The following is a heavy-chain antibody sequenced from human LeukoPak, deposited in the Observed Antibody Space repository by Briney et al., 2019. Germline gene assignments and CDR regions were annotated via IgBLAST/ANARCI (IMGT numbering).Heavy chain of an antibody. V-gene: IGHV3-66*01. CDR3: AKSERLSMIGGWAPTFDF. CDR2: LYSDGST. D-gene: IGHD3-22*01. Sequence: PGGSLRLSCAASGFTVSSKYMSWVRQAPGRGLEWVSILYSDGSTYYADSVEGRFTISRDNSKNTLYFQMNSLRVEDTAVYYCAKSERLSMIGGWAPTFDFWGQGTLVTVSS. CDR1: GFTVSSKY. J-gene: IGHJ4*02.